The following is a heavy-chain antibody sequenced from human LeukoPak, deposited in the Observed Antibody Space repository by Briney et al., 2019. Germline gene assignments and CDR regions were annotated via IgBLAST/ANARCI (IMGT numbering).Heavy chain of an antibody. CDR2: IYYGGST. D-gene: IGHD3-22*01. CDR1: GGSISSYY. Sequence: SETLSLTCTVSGGSISSYYWSWIRQPPGKGLEWIGYIYYGGSTYYNPSLKSRVTISVDTSKNQFSLKLSSVTAADTAVYYCASASYYDSSGYHFDYWGQGTLVTVSS. V-gene: IGHV4-59*12. J-gene: IGHJ4*02. CDR3: ASASYYDSSGYHFDY.